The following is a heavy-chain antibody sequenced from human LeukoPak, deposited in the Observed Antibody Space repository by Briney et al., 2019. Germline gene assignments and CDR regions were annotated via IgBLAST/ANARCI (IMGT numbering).Heavy chain of an antibody. Sequence: PGGSLRLSCAASGFTFSSYWMSWVRQAPGKGLEWVANIKQDGSEKYYVDSVKGRFTISRDNAKNSLYLQMNSLRAEDTAVYYCARSRGYYYGSGTHPCYFDYWGQGTLVTISS. CDR3: ARSRGYYYGSGTHPCYFDY. V-gene: IGHV3-7*01. D-gene: IGHD3-10*01. CDR1: GFTFSSYW. CDR2: IKQDGSEK. J-gene: IGHJ4*02.